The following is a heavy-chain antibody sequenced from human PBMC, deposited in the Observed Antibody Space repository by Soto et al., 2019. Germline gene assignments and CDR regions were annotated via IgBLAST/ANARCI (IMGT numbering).Heavy chain of an antibody. CDR1: GGSISSGDYY. V-gene: IGHV4-30-4*01. CDR3: ARVSSGYGDYYFDY. D-gene: IGHD5-12*01. CDR2: IYYSGST. J-gene: IGHJ4*02. Sequence: SETLSLTCTVSGGSISSGDYYWSWIRQPPGKGLEWIGYIYYSGSTYYNPSLKSRVTISVDTSKNQLSLKLSSVTAADTAVYYCARVSSGYGDYYFDYWGQGTLVTVYS.